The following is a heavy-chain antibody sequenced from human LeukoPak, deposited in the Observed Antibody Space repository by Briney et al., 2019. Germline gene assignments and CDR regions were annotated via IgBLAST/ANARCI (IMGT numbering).Heavy chain of an antibody. D-gene: IGHD3-22*01. V-gene: IGHV4-59*01. J-gene: IGHJ5*02. CDR2: IYYSGST. CDR1: GGSFSGYY. Sequence: SETLSLTCAVYGGSFSGYYWSWIRRPPGKGLEWIGYIYYSGSTNYNPSLKSRVTISVDTSKNQFSLKLSSVTAADTAVYYCARAAHYYDSSGYYYRLSWFDPWGQGTLVTVSS. CDR3: ARAAHYYDSSGYYYRLSWFDP.